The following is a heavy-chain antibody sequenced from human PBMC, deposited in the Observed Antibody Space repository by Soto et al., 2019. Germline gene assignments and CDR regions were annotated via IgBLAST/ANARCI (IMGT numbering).Heavy chain of an antibody. Sequence: QVQLVQSGAEVKKPGASVKVSCKASGYTFTSYGISWVRQAPGQGLEWMGWISAYNGNTNYAQKLQGRVTMTTDTSTSTAYMELRSLRSDDTAVYYWATVIHLGELSLRGLDYWGQGTLVTVSS. V-gene: IGHV1-18*01. CDR2: ISAYNGNT. CDR3: ATVIHLGELSLRGLDY. J-gene: IGHJ4*02. D-gene: IGHD3-16*02. CDR1: GYTFTSYG.